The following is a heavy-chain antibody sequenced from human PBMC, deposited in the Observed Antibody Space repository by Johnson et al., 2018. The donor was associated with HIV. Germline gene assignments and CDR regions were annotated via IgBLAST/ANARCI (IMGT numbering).Heavy chain of an antibody. V-gene: IGHV3-33*01. Sequence: QVQLVESGGGVVQPGKSLRLSCAASGFTFSSYGMHWVRQAPGKGLQWVAAIWYDGNNKYYADSVKGRFTVSRDNSKNTLYLQMNSLRAGDSAVYYCARVGGSWMLDAFDIWGQGTVVTVSS. J-gene: IGHJ3*02. D-gene: IGHD3-10*01. CDR3: ARVGGSWMLDAFDI. CDR1: GFTFSSYG. CDR2: IWYDGNNK.